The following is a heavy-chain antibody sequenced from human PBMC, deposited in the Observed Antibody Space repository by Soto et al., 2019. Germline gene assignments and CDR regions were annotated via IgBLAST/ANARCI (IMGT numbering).Heavy chain of an antibody. D-gene: IGHD1-1*01. CDR1: GYTFSDYY. J-gene: IGHJ4*02. Sequence: ASVKVSCKASGYTFSDYYIHWVRQAPGQGLEWMGWINPNSGGTKYAPKFQGGVTMSRDTSITTAYMELSRLRSGDTAVYYCAREPATAKPEGVDFWGQGTLVTVSS. CDR2: INPNSGGT. CDR3: AREPATAKPEGVDF. V-gene: IGHV1-2*02.